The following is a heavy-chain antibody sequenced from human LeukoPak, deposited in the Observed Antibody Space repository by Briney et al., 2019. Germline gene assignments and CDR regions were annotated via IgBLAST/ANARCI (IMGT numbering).Heavy chain of an antibody. V-gene: IGHV3-30*18. J-gene: IGHJ4*02. CDR2: ISYDGSNK. D-gene: IGHD6-13*01. CDR1: GFTFSSYG. CDR3: AKDLSRQQLVRPLFDY. Sequence: GGSLRLSCAASGFTFSSYGMHWVRQAPGRGLEWVAVISYDGSNKYYADSVKGRFTISRDNSKNTLYLQMNSLRAEDTAVYYCAKDLSRQQLVRPLFDYWGQGTLVTVSS.